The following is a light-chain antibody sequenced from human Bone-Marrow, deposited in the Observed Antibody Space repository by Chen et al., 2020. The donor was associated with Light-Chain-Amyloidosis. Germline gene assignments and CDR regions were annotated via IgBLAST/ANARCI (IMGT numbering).Light chain of an antibody. CDR1: HTIDKW. CDR2: KAS. CDR3: QQYNSYSYT. Sequence: DIQMTQSPSTLSASVGDRVTITCRPSHTIDKWLAWYQQKPGKAPNLLIYKASTLESGFPSRFSGSGFGTEFTLTIDSLQPDDFATYYCQQYNSYSYTFGQGTKLELK. J-gene: IGKJ2*01. V-gene: IGKV1-5*03.